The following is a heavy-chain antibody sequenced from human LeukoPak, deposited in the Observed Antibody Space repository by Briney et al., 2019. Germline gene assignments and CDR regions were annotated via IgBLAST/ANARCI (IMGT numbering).Heavy chain of an antibody. CDR1: GGSISSSSYY. V-gene: IGHV4-39*01. CDR2: IYYSGST. Sequence: ASETLSLTCTVSGGSISSSSYYWGWIRQPPGKGLEWIGSIYYSGSTYYNPSLKSRVTISVDTSKNQFSLKLSSVTAADTAVYYCAGFVSESASWSAVITVDYWGQGTLVTVSS. J-gene: IGHJ4*02. CDR3: AGFVSESASWSAVITVDY. D-gene: IGHD3-22*01.